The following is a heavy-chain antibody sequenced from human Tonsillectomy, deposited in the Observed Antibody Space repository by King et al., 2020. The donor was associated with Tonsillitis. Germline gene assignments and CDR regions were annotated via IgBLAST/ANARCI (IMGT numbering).Heavy chain of an antibody. CDR3: ARAWYYDSSGYYSFDYYYGMDA. V-gene: IGHV1-2*02. CDR1: GYTFTGYY. J-gene: IGHJ6*02. D-gene: IGHD3-22*01. Sequence: VQLVQSGAEVKKPGASVKVSCKASGYTFTGYYMHWVRQAPGQGLEWMGWINPNSGGTNYAQKFQGRVTMTRDTSISTAYMELSRLRSDDTAVYYCARAWYYDSSGYYSFDYYYGMDAWGQRTTGTVSS. CDR2: INPNSGGT.